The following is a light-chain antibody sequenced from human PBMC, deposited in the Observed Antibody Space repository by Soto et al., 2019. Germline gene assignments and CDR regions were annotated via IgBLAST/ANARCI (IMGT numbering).Light chain of an antibody. Sequence: QSVLTQPPSVSVAPGQKVTISCSGSSSNIGNNYVSWYQQLPGAAPKLLIYDNDKRPSGIPDRFSGSKSATSATLAITGLQTGDEADYFCGTWDSSLSAAVFGGGTKLTVL. J-gene: IGLJ3*02. CDR1: SSNIGNNY. CDR2: DND. CDR3: GTWDSSLSAAV. V-gene: IGLV1-51*01.